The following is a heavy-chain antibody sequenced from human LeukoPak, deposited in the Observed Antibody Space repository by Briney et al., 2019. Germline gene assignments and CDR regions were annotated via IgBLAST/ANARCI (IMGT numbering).Heavy chain of an antibody. D-gene: IGHD5-12*01. V-gene: IGHV3-23*01. CDR3: VKGAYDYIEMGYFDS. Sequence: GGSLRLSCAASGFTSTNHAMNWVRQAPGKGLEWVSIVIGSSGSTDYADSVKGRFTISRDNSKNMVFLQMSSLRPEDTAIFYCVKGAYDYIEMGYFDSWGQGTLVIVSS. CDR1: GFTSTNHA. CDR2: VIGSSGST. J-gene: IGHJ4*02.